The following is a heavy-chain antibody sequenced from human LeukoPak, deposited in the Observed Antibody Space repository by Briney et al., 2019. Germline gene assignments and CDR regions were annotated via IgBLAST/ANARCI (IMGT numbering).Heavy chain of an antibody. CDR2: MNPNSGNT. CDR1: GYTFTSYD. J-gene: IGHJ6*02. CDR3: ARETGYSSGWYLYYYYYGMDV. V-gene: IGHV1-8*01. D-gene: IGHD6-19*01. Sequence: ASVKVSCKASGYTFTSYDINWVRQATGQGLEWMGWMNPNSGNTGYAQKFQGRVTMTRNTSIGTAYMELSSLRSEDTAVYYCARETGYSSGWYLYYYYYGMDVWGQGTTVTVSS.